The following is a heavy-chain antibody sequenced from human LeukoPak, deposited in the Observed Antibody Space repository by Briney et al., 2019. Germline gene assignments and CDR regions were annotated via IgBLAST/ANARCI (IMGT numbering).Heavy chain of an antibody. D-gene: IGHD3-22*01. CDR1: GLTFSSYA. CDR3: ARYYDSSGYGLSYYYYMDV. Sequence: GGSLRLSCAASGLTFSSYAMSWVRQAPGNGLEWVSGVSGSGGTTYYADSVKGRFTISRDNSKNTLYLQMNSLRAEDTAVYYCARYYDSSGYGLSYYYYMDVWGKGTTVTVSS. CDR2: VSGSGGTT. V-gene: IGHV3-23*01. J-gene: IGHJ6*03.